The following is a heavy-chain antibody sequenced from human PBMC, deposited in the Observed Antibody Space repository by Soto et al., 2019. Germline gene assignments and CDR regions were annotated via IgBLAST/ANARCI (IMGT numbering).Heavy chain of an antibody. CDR2: IFHDGTA. V-gene: IGHV4-4*02. Sequence: SETLSLTCAVSGVSISSGNWWTWGRQTPQRGLEYIGEIFHDGTANYYPSFEIRVAISVDTSKNKFSLKLTSVTAADTAIYFCARLVYDTRLNYMYFDFWGQGALVTVSS. J-gene: IGHJ4*02. CDR3: ARLVYDTRLNYMYFDF. CDR1: GVSISSGNW. D-gene: IGHD2-8*01.